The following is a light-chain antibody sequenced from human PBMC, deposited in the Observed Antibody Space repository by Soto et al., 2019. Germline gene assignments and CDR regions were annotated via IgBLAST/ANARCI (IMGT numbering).Light chain of an antibody. V-gene: IGKV2-28*01. J-gene: IGKJ2*01. CDR3: MQALQTLPT. CDR2: LGS. Sequence: EIVLTQSPLSLPVTPGEPATISCRSSQSLLHSNGYSYLDWYLQKPGHSPQLLIYLGSNRASGVPDRFSGSGSGTDFTLKISRVEAEDVGVYYCMQALQTLPTFGQGTKLEIK. CDR1: QSLLHSNGYSY.